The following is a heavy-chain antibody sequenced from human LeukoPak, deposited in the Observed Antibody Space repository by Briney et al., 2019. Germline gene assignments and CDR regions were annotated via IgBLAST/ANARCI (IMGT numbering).Heavy chain of an antibody. CDR2: INTYNDNT. J-gene: IGHJ6*02. D-gene: IGHD6-13*01. Sequence: ASVKVSCKASGYTFTSYGISWVQQAPGPGLEWMGWINTYNDNTKYAQRLQGRVTMTTETSTSTAYMELRSLRSDDTAVYYCARDKESSSWLYYYYGMDVWGQGTTVTVSS. V-gene: IGHV1-18*01. CDR3: ARDKESSSWLYYYYGMDV. CDR1: GYTFTSYG.